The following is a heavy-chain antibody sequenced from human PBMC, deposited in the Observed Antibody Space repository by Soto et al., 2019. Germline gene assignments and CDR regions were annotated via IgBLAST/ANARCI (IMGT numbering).Heavy chain of an antibody. J-gene: IGHJ6*03. CDR3: ARDGIAAAGTPASYYYYYMDV. V-gene: IGHV3-30*04. CDR1: GFTFSSYA. CDR2: ISYDGSNK. Sequence: GGSLRLSCAASGFTFSSYAMHWVRQAPGKGLEWVAVISYDGSNKYYADSVKGRFTISRDNSKNTLYLQMNSLRAEDTAVYYCARDGIAAAGTPASYYYYYMDVWGKGTTVTVSS. D-gene: IGHD6-13*01.